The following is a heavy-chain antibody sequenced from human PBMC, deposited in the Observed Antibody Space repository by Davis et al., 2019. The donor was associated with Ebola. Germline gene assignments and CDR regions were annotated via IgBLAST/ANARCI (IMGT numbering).Heavy chain of an antibody. CDR2: IYYSGST. Sequence: PSETLSLTCTVSGGSISSGGYYWSWIRQPPGKGLEWIGYIYYSGSTYYNPSLKSRVTISVDTSKNQFSLKLSSVTAADTAVYYCAREGICSGGSCTGWFDPWGQGTLVTVSS. CDR1: GGSISSGGYY. D-gene: IGHD2-15*01. J-gene: IGHJ5*02. V-gene: IGHV4-30-4*01. CDR3: AREGICSGGSCTGWFDP.